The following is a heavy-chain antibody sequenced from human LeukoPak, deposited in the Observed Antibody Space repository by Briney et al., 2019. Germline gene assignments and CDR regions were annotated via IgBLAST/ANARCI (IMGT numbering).Heavy chain of an antibody. CDR2: IYWNDDK. CDR3: AHRRRENYYDSSGYYLDYFDY. CDR1: GFSLSTSGVG. Sequence: ESGPTLVKPTQTLTLTCTFSGFSLSTSGVGVGWIRHPPGKALEWLALIYWNDDKRYSPSLKSRLTITKDTSKNQVVLTMTNMDPVDTATYYCAHRRRENYYDSSGYYLDYFDYWGQGTLVTVSS. V-gene: IGHV2-5*01. J-gene: IGHJ4*02. D-gene: IGHD3-22*01.